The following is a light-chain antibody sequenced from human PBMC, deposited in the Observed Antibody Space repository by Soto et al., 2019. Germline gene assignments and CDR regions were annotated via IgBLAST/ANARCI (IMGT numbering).Light chain of an antibody. J-gene: IGLJ2*01. CDR3: LLSYNAARV. CDR2: DTS. CDR1: TGAVTSNHH. V-gene: IGLV7-46*01. Sequence: QAVVTQEPSLTVSPGGTVTHTCGSSTGAVTSNHHPYWFQQKAGQAPRTPIYDTSNKHAWTPARFSGSLLGDNAALTLSGAQPEDDAQYYCLLSYNAARVFGGGTKLTVL.